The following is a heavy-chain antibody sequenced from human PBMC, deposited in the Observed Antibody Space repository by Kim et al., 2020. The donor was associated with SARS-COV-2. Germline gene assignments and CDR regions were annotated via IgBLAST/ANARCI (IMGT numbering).Heavy chain of an antibody. CDR3: ARTAYGSGSYYNGWAFDI. Sequence: SVKVSCKASGGTFSSYAISWVRQAPGQGLEWMGGIIPIFGTANYAQKFQGRVTITADESTSTAYMELSSLRSEDTAVYYCARTAYGSGSYYNGWAFDIWGQGTMVTVSS. CDR1: GGTFSSYA. J-gene: IGHJ3*02. D-gene: IGHD3-10*01. CDR2: IIPIFGTA. V-gene: IGHV1-69*13.